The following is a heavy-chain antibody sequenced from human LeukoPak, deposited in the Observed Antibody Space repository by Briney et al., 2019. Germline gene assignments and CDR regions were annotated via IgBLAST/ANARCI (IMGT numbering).Heavy chain of an antibody. CDR1: GYNFNNYW. CDR3: ARLATNYDFWSGYLSPIDY. CDR2: IYPSDSDT. D-gene: IGHD3-3*01. Sequence: GESLKISCKGSGYNFNNYWIGWVRQMPGKGLEWMGIIYPSDSDTRYTPSFQGQVTISADKSISTAYLQWSSLKASDTAMYYCARLATNYDFWSGYLSPIDYWGQGTLVTVSS. J-gene: IGHJ4*02. V-gene: IGHV5-51*01.